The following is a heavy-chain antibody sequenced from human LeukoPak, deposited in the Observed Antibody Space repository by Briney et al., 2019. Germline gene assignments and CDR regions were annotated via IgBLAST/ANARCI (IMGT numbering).Heavy chain of an antibody. J-gene: IGHJ1*01. CDR2: IYYSGST. Sequence: SETLSLTCTVSGGSINSYYWSWIRQSPGKGLEWIGSIYYSGSTNYNPSLESRVTIPVDTSKNQFSLKVSSVTAADTAVYCCARARGGSSWSGDFQHWGQGTLVTISS. CDR1: GGSINSYY. D-gene: IGHD2-15*01. CDR3: ARARGGSSWSGDFQH. V-gene: IGHV4-59*12.